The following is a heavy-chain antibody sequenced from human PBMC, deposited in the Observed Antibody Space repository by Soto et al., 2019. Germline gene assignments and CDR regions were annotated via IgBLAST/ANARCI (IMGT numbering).Heavy chain of an antibody. Sequence: GGSLRLSCAASGFTFSNAWMNWVRQAPGKGLEWVGRIKSKTDGGTTDYAAPVKGRFTISRDDSKNTLYLQMNSLKTEDTAVYYCTSTGNCGGDCYSDYYYYYGMDVWGQGTTVTVSS. CDR2: IKSKTDGGTT. J-gene: IGHJ6*02. V-gene: IGHV3-15*07. CDR1: GFTFSNAW. CDR3: TSTGNCGGDCYSDYYYYYGMDV. D-gene: IGHD2-21*02.